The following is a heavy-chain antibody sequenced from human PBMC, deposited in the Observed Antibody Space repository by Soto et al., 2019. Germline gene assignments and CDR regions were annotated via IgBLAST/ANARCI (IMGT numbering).Heavy chain of an antibody. CDR2: MYPGDSDT. Sequence: LEWMGIMYPGDSDTRYSPSFQGQVTISADKSISTAYLQWSSLKASDTAMYYCARRDYYDSSGPGGAFDIWGQGTMVTVSS. CDR3: ARRDYYDSSGPGGAFDI. V-gene: IGHV5-51*02. D-gene: IGHD3-22*01. J-gene: IGHJ3*02.